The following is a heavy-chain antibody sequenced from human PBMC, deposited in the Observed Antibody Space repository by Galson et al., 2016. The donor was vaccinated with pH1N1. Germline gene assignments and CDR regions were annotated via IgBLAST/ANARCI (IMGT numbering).Heavy chain of an antibody. Sequence: SLRLSCAASGFTFNEYGMNWVRQAPGKGLEWVSGVIWNGGSPGYADSVKGRFTISRDNAKKSLYFQLNSLRAEDTAVYYCVRKNYGDAFDSWGRGTMVTVSS. D-gene: IGHD3-10*01. CDR2: VIWNGGSP. CDR3: VRKNYGDAFDS. J-gene: IGHJ3*02. CDR1: GFTFNEYG. V-gene: IGHV3-20*04.